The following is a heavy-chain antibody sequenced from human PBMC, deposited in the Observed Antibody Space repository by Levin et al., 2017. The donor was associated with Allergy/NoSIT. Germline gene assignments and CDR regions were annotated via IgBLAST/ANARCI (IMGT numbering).Heavy chain of an antibody. CDR3: AKKQGGTSGFSFDV. D-gene: IGHD1-1*01. Sequence: PGGSLRLSCAASGFSFSDYAMTWVRQAPGKGLEWVSVITGGGFDTYYGESVKGRFTVSRDNSKNTLYLELNSLRAEDTAVYYCAKKQGGTSGFSFDVWGQGTMVTVSS. CDR1: GFSFSDYA. J-gene: IGHJ3*01. V-gene: IGHV3-23*02. CDR2: ITGGGFDT.